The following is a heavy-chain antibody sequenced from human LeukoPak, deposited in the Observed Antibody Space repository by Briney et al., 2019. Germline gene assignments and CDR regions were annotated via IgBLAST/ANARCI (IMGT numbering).Heavy chain of an antibody. Sequence: GGSLGLSCAASGFTFSDYYMSWIRQAPGKGLEWVSYISSSGSTIYYADSVKGRFTISRDNAKNSLYLQMNSLRAEDTAVYYCARGYSSSWNHYFDYWGQGTLVTVSS. CDR2: ISSSGSTI. V-gene: IGHV3-11*01. J-gene: IGHJ4*02. CDR1: GFTFSDYY. D-gene: IGHD6-13*01. CDR3: ARGYSSSWNHYFDY.